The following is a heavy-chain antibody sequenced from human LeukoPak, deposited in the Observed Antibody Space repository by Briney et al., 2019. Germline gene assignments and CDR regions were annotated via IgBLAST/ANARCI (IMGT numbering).Heavy chain of an antibody. CDR2: ISYDGSNK. V-gene: IGHV3-30*18. D-gene: IGHD3-22*01. J-gene: IGHJ4*02. CDR3: AKDPQPITMIVVVPDY. CDR1: GFTFSSYG. Sequence: GGSLRLSCAASGFTFSSYGMHWVRQAPGKGLEWVAVISYDGSNKYYADSAKGRFTISRDNSKNTLYLQMNSLRAEDTAVYYCAKDPQPITMIVVVPDYWGQGTLVTVSS.